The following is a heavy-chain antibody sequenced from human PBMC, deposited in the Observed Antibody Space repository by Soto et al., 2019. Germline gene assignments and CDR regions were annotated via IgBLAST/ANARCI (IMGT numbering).Heavy chain of an antibody. CDR2: INSDGSGT. V-gene: IGHV3-74*01. D-gene: IGHD6-13*01. CDR3: ATPLAAAVYDAFDI. CDR1: GFTFSSYW. J-gene: IGHJ3*02. Sequence: GGSLRLSCAASGFTFSSYWMHWVRQAPGKGLVWVSRINSDGSGTTYADSVKGRFTISRDNAKNTLYRQMNSLRAEDTAVYYCATPLAAAVYDAFDIWGQGTMVTVSS.